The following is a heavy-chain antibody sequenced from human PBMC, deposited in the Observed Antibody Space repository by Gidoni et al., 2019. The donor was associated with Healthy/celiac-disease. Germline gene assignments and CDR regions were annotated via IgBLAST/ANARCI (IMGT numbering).Heavy chain of an antibody. CDR1: GGSFSGYY. Sequence: QVQLQQWGAGLLKPSETLSLTGAVYGGSFSGYYWSWIRQPPGKGREWIGEIHHSGSTNYNPSLKSRVTISVDTSKNQFSLKLSSVTAADTAVYYCATLPWTHNWFDPWGQGTLVTVSS. D-gene: IGHD3-3*01. V-gene: IGHV4-34*01. CDR2: IHHSGST. J-gene: IGHJ5*02. CDR3: ATLPWTHNWFDP.